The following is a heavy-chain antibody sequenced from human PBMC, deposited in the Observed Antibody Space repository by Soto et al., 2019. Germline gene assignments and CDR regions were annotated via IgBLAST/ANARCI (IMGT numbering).Heavy chain of an antibody. D-gene: IGHD2-21*01. V-gene: IGHV1-69*02. CDR3: AAAAYCGGDCFSAFDV. CDR2: IIPISGVA. CDR1: GDTFSSDT. J-gene: IGHJ3*01. Sequence: QVQLVQSGAEVKKPGSSVKVSCKGSGDTFSSDTFNSYTLNWLRQAPGQGLEWMGRIIPISGVAKYTQKFQGRVTITADKSTTTAYLDLSSLRSEDTAMYFCAAAAYCGGDCFSAFDVWGQGTMVSVSS.